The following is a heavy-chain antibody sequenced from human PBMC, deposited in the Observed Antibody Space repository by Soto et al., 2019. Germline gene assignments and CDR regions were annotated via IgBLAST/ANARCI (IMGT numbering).Heavy chain of an antibody. CDR1: GGSISSGGYY. Sequence: QVQLQESGPGLVKPSQTLSLTCTVSGGSISSGGYYWSWIRQHPGKGLEWIGYIYYSGSTYYNPSLKSRVTISVDTSKNQFSLQLSSVTAADTAVYYCARVRWGSVSRWFDPWGQGTLVTVSS. CDR2: IYYSGST. J-gene: IGHJ5*02. D-gene: IGHD3-16*01. CDR3: ARVRWGSVSRWFDP. V-gene: IGHV4-31*03.